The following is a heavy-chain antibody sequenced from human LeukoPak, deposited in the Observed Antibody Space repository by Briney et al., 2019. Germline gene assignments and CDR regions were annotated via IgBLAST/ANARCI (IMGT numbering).Heavy chain of an antibody. Sequence: PSETLSLTCTVSSGSISRGDYYWNWIRQHPGKGLGWIGYIYYSGSTYYNPSLKTRVTISVDRSKNQFSLKLSSVTAADTAVYDCARGKDEGITIFGVVSDFDYWGQGTLVTVSS. CDR1: SGSISRGDYY. CDR3: ARGKDEGITIFGVVSDFDY. CDR2: IYYSGST. V-gene: IGHV4-31*03. D-gene: IGHD3-3*01. J-gene: IGHJ4*02.